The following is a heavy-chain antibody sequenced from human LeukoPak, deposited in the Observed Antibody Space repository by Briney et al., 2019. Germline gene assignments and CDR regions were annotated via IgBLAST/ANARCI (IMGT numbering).Heavy chain of an antibody. D-gene: IGHD3-16*02. CDR3: ARASEGITVITFDY. V-gene: IGHV1-2*02. CDR1: GGTFSSYA. CDR2: IIPNSGGT. Sequence: GASVKVSCKASGGTFSSYAISWVRQAPGQGLEWMGGIIPNSGGTNYAQKFQGRVTMTRDTSISTAYMELSRLRSDDTAVYYCARASEGITVITFDYWGQGTLVTVSS. J-gene: IGHJ4*02.